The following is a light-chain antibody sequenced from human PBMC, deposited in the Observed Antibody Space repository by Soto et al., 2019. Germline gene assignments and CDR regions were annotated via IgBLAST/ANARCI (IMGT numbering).Light chain of an antibody. J-gene: IGLJ2*01. CDR2: DGS. Sequence: QSAMTQPASVTGSPGQSITISCTGTSSDVGGYNYVSWYQQHPGKAPKLMIYDGSNRPSGVSNRFSGSKSGNTASLTISGLRAEDEPDYYCISYTISTLVVFGGGTKLTVL. V-gene: IGLV2-14*01. CDR1: SSDVGGYNY. CDR3: ISYTISTLVV.